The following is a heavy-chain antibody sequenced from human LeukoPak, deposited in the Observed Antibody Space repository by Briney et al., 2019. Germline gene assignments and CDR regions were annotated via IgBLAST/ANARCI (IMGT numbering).Heavy chain of an antibody. CDR2: INWNGGST. Sequence: GGSLRLSCAASGFTFDDYGMSWVRQAPGKGLEWVSGINWNGGSTGYADSVKGRFTISRDNAKNSLYLQMNSLRAEDTALYYCARALHYYDSSGYDYWGQGTLVTVPS. J-gene: IGHJ4*02. V-gene: IGHV3-20*04. CDR3: ARALHYYDSSGYDY. D-gene: IGHD3-22*01. CDR1: GFTFDDYG.